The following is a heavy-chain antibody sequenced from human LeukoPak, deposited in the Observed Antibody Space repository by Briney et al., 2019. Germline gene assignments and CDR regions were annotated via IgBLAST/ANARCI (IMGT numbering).Heavy chain of an antibody. V-gene: IGHV4-38-2*01. D-gene: IGHD3-9*01. J-gene: IGHJ5*02. Sequence: PGGSLRLSCAASRFTFSTYDMSWIRQPPGKGLEWIGSIYYSGSTYYNPSLKSRVTISVDTSKNQFSLKLSSVTAADTAVYYCARARQNPYFEERRRGNWFDPWGQGTLVTVSS. CDR2: IYYSGST. CDR1: RFTFSTYD. CDR3: ARARQNPYFEERRRGNWFDP.